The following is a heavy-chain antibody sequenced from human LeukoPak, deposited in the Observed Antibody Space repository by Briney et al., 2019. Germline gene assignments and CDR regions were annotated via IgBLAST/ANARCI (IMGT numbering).Heavy chain of an antibody. V-gene: IGHV3-33*06. CDR2: IWNDGGNT. CDR1: AFTLSSDG. CDR3: AKDRGNHRWLINLFDY. D-gene: IGHD1-14*01. Sequence: SGGSLTLSCPLSAFTLSSDGMDCVRHAPGEGRGWEVVIWNDGGNTYYADSVTGRLSIDRDNSKNTLYLQINSLRAEDTAVYDCAKDRGNHRWLINLFDYWGQGTLVTVSS. J-gene: IGHJ4*02.